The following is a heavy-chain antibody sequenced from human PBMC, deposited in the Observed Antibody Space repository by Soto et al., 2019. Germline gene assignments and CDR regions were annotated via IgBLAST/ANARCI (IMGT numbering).Heavy chain of an antibody. CDR1: GGTFSSYA. V-gene: IGHV1-69*01. CDR3: AREIKDMVVVPAAADQVNDYYYGMDV. D-gene: IGHD2-2*01. J-gene: IGHJ6*02. Sequence: QVQLVQSGAEVKKPGSSVKVSCKASGGTFSSYAISWVRQAPGQGLEWMGGIIPIFGTANYAQKFQGRVTITADEATSTADRERSSLRSEDTAVYYCAREIKDMVVVPAAADQVNDYYYGMDVWGQGTTVTVSS. CDR2: IIPIFGTA.